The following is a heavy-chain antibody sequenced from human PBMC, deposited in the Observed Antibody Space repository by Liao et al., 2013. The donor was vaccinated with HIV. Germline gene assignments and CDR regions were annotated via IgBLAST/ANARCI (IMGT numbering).Heavy chain of an antibody. CDR3: ARDRVTVFGQ. D-gene: IGHD3-3*01. J-gene: IGHJ4*02. Sequence: QLQLQASGPGLVKPSETLSLTCSVFGDSVSGGTYYWGWIRQSPGKGLEGLASIHYSGITYYNPPVKSRVTISLDTPKNEFSLQLSSVSAADTAIYFCARDRVTVFGQWGQGTLVTVSS. CDR1: GDSVSGGTYY. CDR2: IHYSGIT. V-gene: IGHV4-39*07.